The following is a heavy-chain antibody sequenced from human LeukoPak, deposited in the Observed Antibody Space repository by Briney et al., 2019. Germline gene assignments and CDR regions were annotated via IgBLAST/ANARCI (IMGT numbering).Heavy chain of an antibody. Sequence: GESLTISCKGSEYSFTNYWIGWVRQMPGKGLEWMGIIYPDYSDTRYSPSFQGQVTISADKAITTAYLQWSRLKASDTAMYYCARHARGGYSGYDDAFDIRGQGTMVFVSS. J-gene: IGHJ3*02. CDR2: IYPDYSDT. V-gene: IGHV5-51*01. D-gene: IGHD5-12*01. CDR1: EYSFTNYW. CDR3: ARHARGGYSGYDDAFDI.